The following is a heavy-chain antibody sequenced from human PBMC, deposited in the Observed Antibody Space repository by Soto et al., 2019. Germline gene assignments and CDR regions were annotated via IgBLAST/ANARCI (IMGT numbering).Heavy chain of an antibody. CDR1: GGTFTTYA. CDR3: AREVGATLNGFDP. CDR2: IIPIFGTA. J-gene: IGHJ5*02. D-gene: IGHD1-26*01. V-gene: IGHV1-69*01. Sequence: QVQLVQSGAEVKKPGSSVKVSCKASGGTFTTYAITWVRQAPGQGLEWMGGIIPIFGTANYAQKCQGRVTITADESTSTASMHLSSLRSDDPAVYYCAREVGATLNGFDPWGQGTVVTVSS.